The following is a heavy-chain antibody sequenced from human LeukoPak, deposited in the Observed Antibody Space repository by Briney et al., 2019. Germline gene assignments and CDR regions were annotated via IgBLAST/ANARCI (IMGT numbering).Heavy chain of an antibody. CDR2: IYSGGST. Sequence: GGSLRLSCAASGFTVSSNYMSWVRQAPGKGLEWVSVIYSGGSTYYADSVKGRFTISRDNSKNTLYLQMSSLRAEDTAVYYCARDLEDIVVVPAATPYYYGMDVWGQGTTVTVSS. CDR3: ARDLEDIVVVPAATPYYYGMDV. D-gene: IGHD2-2*01. V-gene: IGHV3-66*01. CDR1: GFTVSSNY. J-gene: IGHJ6*02.